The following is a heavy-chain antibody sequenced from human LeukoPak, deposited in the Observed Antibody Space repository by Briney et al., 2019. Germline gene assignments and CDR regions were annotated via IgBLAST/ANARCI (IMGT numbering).Heavy chain of an antibody. CDR3: ARGSSPYNWYFDL. CDR1: GYNFRHYG. Sequence: ASVKVSCKTSGYNFRHYGISWVRQAPGQGLEWMAWISGGYNGDSNYALKLRGRLTMTTDTSTSTAYMELRSLRSDDTAVYYCARGSSPYNWYFDLWGRGTLVTVSS. CDR2: ISGGYNGDS. V-gene: IGHV1-18*01. D-gene: IGHD4-11*01. J-gene: IGHJ2*01.